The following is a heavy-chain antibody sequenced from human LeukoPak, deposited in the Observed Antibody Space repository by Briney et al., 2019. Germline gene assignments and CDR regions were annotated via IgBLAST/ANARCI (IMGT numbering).Heavy chain of an antibody. V-gene: IGHV4-39*01. D-gene: IGHD2-2*01. Sequence: PSETLSLTCTVSGGSISSSSYYWGWIRQPPGKGLEWIGSIYYSGSTYYNPSLKSRVTISVDTSKNQFSLKLSSVTAADTAVYYCATVGDCSSTSCSGPKYNWFDPWGQGTLVTVSS. CDR3: ATVGDCSSTSCSGPKYNWFDP. J-gene: IGHJ5*02. CDR1: GGSISSSSYY. CDR2: IYYSGST.